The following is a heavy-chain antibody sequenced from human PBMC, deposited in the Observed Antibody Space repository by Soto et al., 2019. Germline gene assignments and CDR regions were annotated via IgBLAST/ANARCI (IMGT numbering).Heavy chain of an antibody. D-gene: IGHD3-10*01. Sequence: GEALKISCKGSGYSFTKYWISWVRQMPGKGLEWMGIIYPGDSDTRYSPSFQGQVTISADKSISTAYLQWSSLKASDTAMYYCARRISSFDYGHFDYWGQGTLVTVSS. CDR3: ARRISSFDYGHFDY. CDR2: IYPGDSDT. J-gene: IGHJ4*02. CDR1: GYSFTKYW. V-gene: IGHV5-51*01.